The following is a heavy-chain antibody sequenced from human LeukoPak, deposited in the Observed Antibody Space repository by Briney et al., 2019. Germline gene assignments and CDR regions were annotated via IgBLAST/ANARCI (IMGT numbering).Heavy chain of an antibody. CDR2: IKQDGSEK. CDR1: GFTFSFYW. D-gene: IGHD3-22*01. CDR3: ARDEHQYYSESSGRFDY. Sequence: GGSLRLSCVASGFTFSFYWMGWVRQAPGKGLEWVANIKQDGSEKYYVDSARGRFTISRDNAKNSLYLQMNSLRAEDTAVYYCARDEHQYYSESSGRFDYWGQGTQVTVSS. V-gene: IGHV3-7*04. J-gene: IGHJ4*02.